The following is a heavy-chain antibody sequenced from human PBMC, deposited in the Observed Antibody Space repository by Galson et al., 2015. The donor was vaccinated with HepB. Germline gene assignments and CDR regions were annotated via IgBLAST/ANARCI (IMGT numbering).Heavy chain of an antibody. Sequence: SLRLSCAASGFTFSSYGMHWVRQAPGKGLEWVAIIWYDGSKKYYGDSVKGRFTISRDNSKNTLYLQMNTLRAEDTAVYYCARHSSISSSFYALDVWGHGTTVTVSS. D-gene: IGHD6-19*01. V-gene: IGHV3-33*01. CDR2: IWYDGSKK. CDR3: ARHSSISSSFYALDV. J-gene: IGHJ6*02. CDR1: GFTFSSYG.